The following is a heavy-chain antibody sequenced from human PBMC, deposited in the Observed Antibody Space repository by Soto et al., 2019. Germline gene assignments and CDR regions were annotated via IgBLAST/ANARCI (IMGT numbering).Heavy chain of an antibody. CDR3: APVAAPSYYYYGMDV. CDR1: GGSIDRYY. Sequence: PPATLLPTRNLPGGSIDRYYWSSIRHPPGKGLEWIGYIYYSGSNNYSLSLKSRVTISVDTSKNQFSLKLSSVTAADPAVYYCAPVAAPSYYYYGMDVWAQAITVT. CDR2: IYYSGSN. J-gene: IGHJ6*02. D-gene: IGHD6-6*01. V-gene: IGHV4-59*01.